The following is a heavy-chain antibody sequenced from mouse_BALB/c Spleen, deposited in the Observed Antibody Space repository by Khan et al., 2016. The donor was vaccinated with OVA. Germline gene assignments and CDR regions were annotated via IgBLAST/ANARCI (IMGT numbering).Heavy chain of an antibody. Sequence: QLEESGPGLVKPSQSLSLTCTVTGYSITSGYAWNWIRQFPENKLEWMGYISYSGGTSYNPSLKSRISITRDTSKNQFFLQLNSVTTEDTATYDCARGNYYGYYFDYWGQGTTLTVSS. CDR2: ISYSGGT. CDR3: ARGNYYGYYFDY. V-gene: IGHV3-2*02. J-gene: IGHJ2*01. CDR1: GYSITSGYA. D-gene: IGHD1-1*01.